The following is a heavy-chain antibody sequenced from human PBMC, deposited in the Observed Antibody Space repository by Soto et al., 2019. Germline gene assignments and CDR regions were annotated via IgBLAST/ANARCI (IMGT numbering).Heavy chain of an antibody. CDR1: GYTFSNFG. J-gene: IGHJ4*02. D-gene: IGHD1-26*01. CDR3: ARARMYSGAYHDY. CDR2: ITPYNGNA. V-gene: IGHV1-18*04. Sequence: ASVKVSCKASGYTFSNFGINWVRQAPGQGLEWMGWITPYNGNANYAQKYQDRLTVTTDTSTNTAYLELRSLRSDDTAVYFCARARMYSGAYHDYWGQGTLVTVSS.